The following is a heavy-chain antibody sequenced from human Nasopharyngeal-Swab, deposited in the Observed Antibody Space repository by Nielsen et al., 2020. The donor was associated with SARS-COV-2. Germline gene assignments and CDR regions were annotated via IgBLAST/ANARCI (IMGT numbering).Heavy chain of an antibody. CDR1: GGSISSYY. Sequence: SETLSLTCTVSGGSISSYYWSWIRQPPGKGLEWIGYIYYSGSTNYNPSLKSRVTISVDTSKNQLSLKLSSVTAADTAVYYCARASHVVRFLEPYFDYWGQGTLVTVSS. J-gene: IGHJ4*02. CDR3: ARASHVVRFLEPYFDY. D-gene: IGHD3-3*01. CDR2: IYYSGST. V-gene: IGHV4-59*01.